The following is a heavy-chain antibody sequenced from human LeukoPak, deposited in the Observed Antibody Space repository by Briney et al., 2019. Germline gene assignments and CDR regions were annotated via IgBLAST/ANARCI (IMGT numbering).Heavy chain of an antibody. Sequence: GGSLRLSCAASGFTFSSYSMNWVRQAPGKGLEWVSYISSSSSTIYYADSVKGRFTISRDNAKNSLYLQMNSLRAEDTAVYYCARDGLWFGELSIDYWGQGTLVTVSP. D-gene: IGHD3-10*01. V-gene: IGHV3-48*01. CDR2: ISSSSSTI. CDR1: GFTFSSYS. CDR3: ARDGLWFGELSIDY. J-gene: IGHJ4*02.